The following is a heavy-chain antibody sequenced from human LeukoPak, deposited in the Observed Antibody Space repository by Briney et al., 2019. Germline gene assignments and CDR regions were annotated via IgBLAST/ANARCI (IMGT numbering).Heavy chain of an antibody. CDR1: GLIFSSHA. V-gene: IGHV3-23*01. CDR2: ISSRGDST. D-gene: IGHD3-10*01. Sequence: GGSLRLSCAASGLIFSSHAMSWVRQTPEKGLEWVSAISSRGDSTYYADSVKGRFTISRDNAKNSLYLQMNSLRAEDTAVYYCARVGGSLWFGELPFDYWGQGTLVTVSS. CDR3: ARVGGSLWFGELPFDY. J-gene: IGHJ4*02.